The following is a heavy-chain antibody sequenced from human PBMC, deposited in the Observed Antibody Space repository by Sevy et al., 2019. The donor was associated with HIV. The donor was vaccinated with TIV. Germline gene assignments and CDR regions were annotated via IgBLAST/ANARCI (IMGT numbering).Heavy chain of an antibody. CDR3: AKLSKGLRPPHFDY. D-gene: IGHD3-16*01. V-gene: IGHV3-9*01. CDR2: ISWNSGSI. Sequence: GGSLRLSCAASGFTFDDYAMHWVRQAPGKGLEWVSGISWNSGSIGYADSVKGRFTISRDNAKNSLYLQMNSLRAEDTAVYYCAKLSKGLRPPHFDYWGQGTLVTVSS. J-gene: IGHJ4*02. CDR1: GFTFDDYA.